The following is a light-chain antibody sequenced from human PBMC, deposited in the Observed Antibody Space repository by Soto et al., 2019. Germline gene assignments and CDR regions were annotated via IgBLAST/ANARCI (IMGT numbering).Light chain of an antibody. J-gene: IGLJ2*01. CDR3: CSYAGSSTYVV. Sequence: QSALTQPASVSGSPGQSITISCTGTSSDVGSYNLVSWYQQHPGKAPKLMIYEVSKRPSGVSNRFSGSKSCNTASLTISGLQAEDEAEYYCCSYAGSSTYVVFGGGTKLTVL. V-gene: IGLV2-23*02. CDR2: EVS. CDR1: SSDVGSYNL.